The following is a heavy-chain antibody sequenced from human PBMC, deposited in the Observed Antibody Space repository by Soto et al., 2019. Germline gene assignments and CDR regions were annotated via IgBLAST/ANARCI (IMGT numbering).Heavy chain of an antibody. CDR2: ISAYNGNT. V-gene: IGHV1-18*01. CDR3: ARVVVAATRTTSYYYYYVMDV. Sequence: ASVKVSCKASGYTFTSYGISWVRQAPGQGLEWMGWISAYNGNTNYAQKLQGRVTMTTDTSTSTAYMELRSLRSDDTAVYYCARVVVAATRTTSYYYYYVMDVWGQGTAVTVSS. J-gene: IGHJ6*02. CDR1: GYTFTSYG. D-gene: IGHD2-15*01.